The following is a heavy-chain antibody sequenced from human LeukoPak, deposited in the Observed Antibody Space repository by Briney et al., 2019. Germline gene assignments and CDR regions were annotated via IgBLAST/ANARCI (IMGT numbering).Heavy chain of an antibody. CDR2: GDYSGGT. CDR1: GDSFTSVTDY. CDR3: AGERGEEYSSGWYKTNFFDN. V-gene: IGHV4-39*07. Sequence: SETLSLTCTVSGDSFTSVTDYWAWIRQPPGKGLEWIASGDYSGGTYYNPSLESRVAISADMSKNQISLKLTSVTGADTAVYYCAGERGEEYSSGWYKTNFFDNWGQGIRVTVSP. J-gene: IGHJ4*02. D-gene: IGHD6-19*01.